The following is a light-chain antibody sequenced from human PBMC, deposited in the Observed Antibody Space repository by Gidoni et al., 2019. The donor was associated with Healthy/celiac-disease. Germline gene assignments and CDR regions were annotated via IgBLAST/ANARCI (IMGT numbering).Light chain of an antibody. CDR3: QQRSNWPPTWT. CDR1: QSVSSY. Sequence: EIVLTQSPATLSLSPGERATLSCRASQSVSSYLAWYQQKPGQAPRLLIYDASSGSGTDFTLTISSLEPEDFAVYYCQQRSNWPPTWTFGQXTKVEIK. CDR2: DAS. J-gene: IGKJ1*01. V-gene: IGKV3-11*01.